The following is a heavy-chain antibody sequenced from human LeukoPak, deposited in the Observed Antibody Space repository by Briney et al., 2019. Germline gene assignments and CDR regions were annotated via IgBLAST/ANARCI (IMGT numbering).Heavy chain of an antibody. CDR1: GGSISSGGYY. D-gene: IGHD4-17*01. V-gene: IGHV4-30-2*01. CDR3: ASDTKGDYGDYAWVGY. Sequence: SETLSLTCTVSGGSISSGGYYWSWIRQPPGKGLEWIGYIYHSGSTYYNPSLKSRVTISVDRSKNQFSLKLSSVTAADTAVYYCASDTKGDYGDYAWVGYWGQGTLVTVSS. J-gene: IGHJ4*02. CDR2: IYHSGST.